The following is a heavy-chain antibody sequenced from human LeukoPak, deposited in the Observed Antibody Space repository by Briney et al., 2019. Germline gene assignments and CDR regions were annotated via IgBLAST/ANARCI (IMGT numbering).Heavy chain of an antibody. CDR3: ARYSGSYCSGTSCYRPLYYYYYYMDV. Sequence: SETLSLTCTVSGGSISSHYWSWIRQPPGKGLEWIGYIYYSGSTNYNPSLKSRVTISVDTSKNQFSLKLSSVTAADTAVYYCARYSGSYCSGTSCYRPLYYYYYYMDVWGKGTTVTVSS. CDR1: GGSISSHY. J-gene: IGHJ6*03. CDR2: IYYSGST. D-gene: IGHD2-2*02. V-gene: IGHV4-59*11.